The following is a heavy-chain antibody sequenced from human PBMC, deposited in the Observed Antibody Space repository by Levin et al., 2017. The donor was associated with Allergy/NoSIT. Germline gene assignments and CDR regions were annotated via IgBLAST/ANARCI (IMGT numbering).Heavy chain of an antibody. CDR3: VKDIGAMVVDGMDV. J-gene: IGHJ6*02. D-gene: IGHD3-22*01. Sequence: GGSLRLSCAASGFTFDDYAMHWVRQAPGKGLEWVSRISWISGSRSYADSVKGRFIISRDNAKKFLYLQMNSLSTEDTALYYCVKDIGAMVVDGMDVWGQGTTVTVSS. V-gene: IGHV3-9*01. CDR2: ISWISGSR. CDR1: GFTFDDYA.